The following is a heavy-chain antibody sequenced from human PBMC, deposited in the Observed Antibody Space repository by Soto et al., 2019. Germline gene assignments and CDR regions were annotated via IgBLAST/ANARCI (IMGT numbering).Heavy chain of an antibody. J-gene: IGHJ4*02. D-gene: IGHD5-12*01. CDR1: GVSISSYY. V-gene: IGHV4-59*01. CDR3: ARVEYSGYPRI. CDR2: IYFSGST. Sequence: SETLSLTCTVSGVSISSYYWSWIRQPPGKGLEWIGYIYFSGSTNYNPSLKSRVTISGDTSKNQFSLKLTSVTAADTAVYYCARVEYSGYPRIWGQGTLVTVSS.